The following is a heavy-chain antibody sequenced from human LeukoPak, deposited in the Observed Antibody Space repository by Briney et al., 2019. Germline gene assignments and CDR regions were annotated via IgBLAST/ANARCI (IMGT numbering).Heavy chain of an antibody. CDR1: GYTFTGYY. J-gene: IGHJ4*02. V-gene: IGHV1-2*02. Sequence: ASVNVSCKASGYTFTGYYMHWVRQAPGQGLEWIGWINPNSGGTNYAQKFQGRVTMTREPSISTAYMELSRLRSEDTAVYYCARISRTDYWGQGTLVTVSS. CDR3: ARISRTDY. CDR2: INPNSGGT.